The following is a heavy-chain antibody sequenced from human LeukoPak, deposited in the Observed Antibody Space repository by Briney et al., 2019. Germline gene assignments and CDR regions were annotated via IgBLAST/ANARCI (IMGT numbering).Heavy chain of an antibody. Sequence: PGGSLRPSCAASGFTFNSYDMHWVRQAPGKGLEWVAVTSYDGNKKYYADSVKGRFTVSRDNSKNTLYLQMSSLRAEDTAVYYCARDRGHCSSSGCYGYFDYWGQGTLVTVSS. CDR1: GFTFNSYD. D-gene: IGHD2-2*01. J-gene: IGHJ4*02. CDR3: ARDRGHCSSSGCYGYFDY. V-gene: IGHV3-30*04. CDR2: TSYDGNKK.